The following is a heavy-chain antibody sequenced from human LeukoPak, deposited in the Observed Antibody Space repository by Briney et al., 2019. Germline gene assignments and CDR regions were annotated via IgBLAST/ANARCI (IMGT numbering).Heavy chain of an antibody. CDR1: GDSVSSNSAA. V-gene: IGHV6-1*01. J-gene: IGHJ4*02. Sequence: SQTLSLTFAISGDSVSSNSAAWNWIRQSPSRGLEWLGSTSCRSTCYNDYALSVKSRILINSDTSKNQFSLQLNSVTPEDTAVYYCARASYGSGHGYYFDYWGQGTLVTVSS. D-gene: IGHD3-10*01. CDR2: TSCRSTCYN. CDR3: ARASYGSGHGYYFDY.